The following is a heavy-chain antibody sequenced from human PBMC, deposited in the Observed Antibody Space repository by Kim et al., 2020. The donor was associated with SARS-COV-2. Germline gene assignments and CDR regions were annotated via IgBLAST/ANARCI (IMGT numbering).Heavy chain of an antibody. D-gene: IGHD5-12*01. V-gene: IGHV3-11*05. CDR1: GFTFSDFY. J-gene: IGHJ4*02. CDR2: ISSNTIYK. CDR3: ARGTPINTVIDY. Sequence: GGSLRLSCAASGFTFSDFYMSWIRQAPGKGLEWFSYISSNTIYKNYADSVKGRFTISRDNARNSLSLQMNSLRAEDTAVYYCARGTPINTVIDYWGQGTLVTVSS.